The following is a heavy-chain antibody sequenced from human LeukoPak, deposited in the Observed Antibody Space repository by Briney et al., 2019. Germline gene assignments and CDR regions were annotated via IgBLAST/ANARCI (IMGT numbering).Heavy chain of an antibody. CDR3: ARMERLRMVRGSRGGAFDI. D-gene: IGHD3-10*01. V-gene: IGHV3-7*01. CDR2: IKQDGSEK. CDR1: GFTFSSYW. J-gene: IGHJ3*02. Sequence: GGALRLSCAASGFTFSSYWMSWVRQAPGKGLEWVANIKQDGSEKYYVDSVKGRFTISRDNAKNSLYLQMNSLRAEDTAVYYCARMERLRMVRGSRGGAFDIWGQGTMVTVSS.